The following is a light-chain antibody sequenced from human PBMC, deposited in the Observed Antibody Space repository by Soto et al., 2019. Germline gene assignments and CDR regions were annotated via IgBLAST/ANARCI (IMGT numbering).Light chain of an antibody. V-gene: IGLV2-14*01. CDR2: EVS. CDR1: SSDFGGYNY. Sequence: QSARTQPASVSGSPGQSITISCTGTSSDFGGYNYVSWYQQHPGEAXKLMIYEVSNRPSGVSHRFSASKSGNTASLTISGLQAEDEADYYCSSYTTTNSYVFGTGTKVTVL. J-gene: IGLJ1*01. CDR3: SSYTTTNSYV.